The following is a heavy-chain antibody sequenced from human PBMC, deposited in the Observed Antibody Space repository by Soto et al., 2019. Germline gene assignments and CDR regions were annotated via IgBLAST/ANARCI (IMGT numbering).Heavy chain of an antibody. CDR1: GFSFSDSY. CDR3: AKDHSSWYYFDY. CDR2: ISGSSGYT. Sequence: GGSLRLSCAASGFSFSDSYMSWVRQAPGKGLEWVAYISGSSGYTGYADSVKGRFTISRDNAKNSLYPQMNSLRVEDTAVYYCAKDHSSWYYFDYWGQGTLVTVSS. V-gene: IGHV3-11*06. D-gene: IGHD6-13*01. J-gene: IGHJ4*02.